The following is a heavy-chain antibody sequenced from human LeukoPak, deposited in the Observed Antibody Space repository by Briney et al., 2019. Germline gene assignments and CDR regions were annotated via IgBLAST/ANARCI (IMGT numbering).Heavy chain of an antibody. Sequence: ASVKVSCKVSGYTLTELSMHWVRQAPGKGLEWMGGFDPEDGETIYAQKFQGRVTITRDTSASTAYMELSSLRSEDTAVYYCARDAYYDILTGPPFDYWGQGTLVTVSS. V-gene: IGHV1-24*01. D-gene: IGHD3-9*01. CDR3: ARDAYYDILTGPPFDY. CDR2: FDPEDGET. CDR1: GYTLTELS. J-gene: IGHJ4*02.